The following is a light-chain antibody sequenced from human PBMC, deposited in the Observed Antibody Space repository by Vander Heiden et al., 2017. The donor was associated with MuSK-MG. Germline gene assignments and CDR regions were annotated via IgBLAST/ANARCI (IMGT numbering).Light chain of an antibody. Sequence: SSGLTPPPSESVSPGQPASIPCSGDKLGDKYDWWFQQRPGQTTVQVVYQDSRRTSGITERFSDSNAGNTATLTIRETKAGDAAEYCCQAGDSNSRGLFGGGTKLTVL. CDR2: QDS. CDR1: KLGDKY. V-gene: IGLV3-1*01. CDR3: QAGDSNSRGL. J-gene: IGLJ2*01.